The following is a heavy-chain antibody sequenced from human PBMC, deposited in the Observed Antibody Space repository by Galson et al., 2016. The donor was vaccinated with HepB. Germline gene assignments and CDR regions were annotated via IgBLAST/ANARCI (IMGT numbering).Heavy chain of an antibody. V-gene: IGHV3-11*01. Sequence: SLRLSCAASGFTFSDFFMTWIRQAPGKGLEWVSYISGSSSTISYADSVRGRFTISRDNAKNSLYLQMNSLRAEDTAVFYCARVVVGANGPLAHWGQGTVVTVSS. J-gene: IGHJ3*01. CDR2: ISGSSSTI. D-gene: IGHD2-15*01. CDR1: GFTFSDFF. CDR3: ARVVVGANGPLAH.